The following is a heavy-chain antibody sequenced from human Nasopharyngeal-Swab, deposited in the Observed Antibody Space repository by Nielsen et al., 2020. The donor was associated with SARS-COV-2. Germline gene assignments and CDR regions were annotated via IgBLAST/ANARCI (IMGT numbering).Heavy chain of an antibody. D-gene: IGHD3-22*01. CDR2: IDTAGDT. J-gene: IGHJ4*02. V-gene: IGHV3-13*01. Sequence: GGSLRLSCAASGFTFSSHDMHWVRQPTGKGLEWVSGIDTAGDTYYAGSVKGRYSISREDVKNFLYLQMNSLRPEDTGVYYCARGRGGYYNLDYWGQGTLVTVSP. CDR3: ARGRGGYYNLDY. CDR1: GFTFSSHD.